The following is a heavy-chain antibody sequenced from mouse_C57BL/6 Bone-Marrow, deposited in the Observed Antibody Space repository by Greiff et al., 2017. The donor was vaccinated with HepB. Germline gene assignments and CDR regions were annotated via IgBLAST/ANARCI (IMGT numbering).Heavy chain of an antibody. CDR3: ARAKFNSCYYYDFAY. D-gene: IGHD1-1*01. Sequence: VQLQQSGAELMKPGASVKLSCTATGYTFTGYWIEWVKQRPGHGLEWIGELLPGSGSTNYNEKFTGKATFTADTSSNTAYMQLSSLTTDDSAIYYCARAKFNSCYYYDFAYWGQGTLVTVSA. CDR1: GYTFTGYW. V-gene: IGHV1-9*01. CDR2: LLPGSGST. J-gene: IGHJ3*01.